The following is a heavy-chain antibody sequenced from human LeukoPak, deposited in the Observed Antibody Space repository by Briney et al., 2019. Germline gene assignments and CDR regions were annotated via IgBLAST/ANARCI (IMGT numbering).Heavy chain of an antibody. Sequence: GGSLRLSCAPSGLSFTTFAMSWVRQGPARGLEWVSSMKGTGETFYADSVKGRFTLSRDSSRNTVHLQLNNLRVEDTAIYYCARASWVSTTDAVRWGQGTLVTVSS. D-gene: IGHD3-16*01. J-gene: IGHJ4*02. V-gene: IGHV3-23*01. CDR3: ARASWVSTTDAVR. CDR1: GLSFTTFA. CDR2: MKGTGET.